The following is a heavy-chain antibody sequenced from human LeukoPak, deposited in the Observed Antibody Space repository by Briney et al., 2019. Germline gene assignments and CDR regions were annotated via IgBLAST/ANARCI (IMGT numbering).Heavy chain of an antibody. CDR3: AKCSSGRHYGSGSYYPFDY. CDR2: ISGSGNNT. Sequence: GGTLRLSCVASGFTFSNYDMNWVRQTPGKGLEWVSTISGSGNNTYYADSVKGRFTISRDNSKNTLYLQMNSLRAEDTAVYYCAKCSSGRHYGSGSYYPFDYWGQGTLVTVSS. CDR1: GFTFSNYD. V-gene: IGHV3-23*01. J-gene: IGHJ4*02. D-gene: IGHD3-10*01.